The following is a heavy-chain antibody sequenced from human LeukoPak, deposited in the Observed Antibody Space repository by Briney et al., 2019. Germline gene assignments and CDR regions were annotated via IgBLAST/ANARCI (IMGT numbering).Heavy chain of an antibody. D-gene: IGHD4-17*01. Sequence: GGSLRLSCAGSGFIFCDFYMNWLRQAPGKGLGWISFITRSGDSIFYADSVKGRFTVFRDNATNSLYLEMKSLRAEDTAVYFCARDPEYSDRWGQGTLVTVSS. CDR3: ARDPEYSDR. CDR2: ITRSGDSI. CDR1: GFIFCDFY. J-gene: IGHJ4*02. V-gene: IGHV3-11*01.